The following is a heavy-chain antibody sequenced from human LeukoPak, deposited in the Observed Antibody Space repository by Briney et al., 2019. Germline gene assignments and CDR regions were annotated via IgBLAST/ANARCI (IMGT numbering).Heavy chain of an antibody. D-gene: IGHD5-12*01. V-gene: IGHV4-38-2*01. CDR2: VYYGRTT. Sequence: PGGSLRLSCAVSGLTFSSSWMDWVRQAPGKGLEWIGTVYYGRTTYYNPSLDGRVTISLDTSANHFSLQLNSVTAADTAVYYCVRHDGRGGATMGAFDSWGQGSLVTVSS. CDR3: VRHDGRGGATMGAFDS. CDR1: GLTFSSSWM. J-gene: IGHJ5*01.